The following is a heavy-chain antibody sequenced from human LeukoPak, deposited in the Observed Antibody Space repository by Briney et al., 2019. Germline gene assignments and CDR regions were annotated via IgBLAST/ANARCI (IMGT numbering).Heavy chain of an antibody. V-gene: IGHV3-33*05. D-gene: IGHD3-22*01. CDR1: GFTFSSYG. Sequence: PGGSLRLSCAASGFTFSSYGMHWVRQAPGKGLEWVAVILYDGSNKYYADSVKGRFTISRDNSKNTLYLQMNSLRAEDTAVYYCARDGSTYYYDSREAFDIWGQGTMVTVSS. CDR2: ILYDGSNK. J-gene: IGHJ3*02. CDR3: ARDGSTYYYDSREAFDI.